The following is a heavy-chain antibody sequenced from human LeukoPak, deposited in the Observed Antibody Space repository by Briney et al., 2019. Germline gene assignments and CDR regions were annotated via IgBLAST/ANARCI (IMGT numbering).Heavy chain of an antibody. CDR2: ISDSGGRT. CDR3: AKRGVVIRVILVGFHKEAYYFDS. Sequence: GGSLRLSCAVSGITLSNYGMSWVRQAPGKGLEWVAGISDSGGRTNYADSVKGRFTISRDKPKNTLYLQMNSLRAEDTAVYFCAKRGVVIRVILVGFHKEAYYFDSWGQGALATVSS. D-gene: IGHD3-22*01. J-gene: IGHJ4*02. V-gene: IGHV3-23*01. CDR1: GITLSNYG.